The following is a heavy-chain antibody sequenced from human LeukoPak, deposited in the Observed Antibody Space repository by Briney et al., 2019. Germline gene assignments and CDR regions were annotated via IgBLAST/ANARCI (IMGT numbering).Heavy chain of an antibody. CDR1: GYSISSGYY. V-gene: IGHV4-38-2*02. D-gene: IGHD5-24*01. Sequence: SETLSLTCTVSGYSISSGYYWGWIRQPPGKGLEWIGSIYHSGRTSYNPSLKSRVTIPVDTSKNQFSLKLSSVTAADTAVYYCARGSQRWLPVVYFDYWGQGTLVTVSS. CDR2: IYHSGRT. J-gene: IGHJ4*02. CDR3: ARGSQRWLPVVYFDY.